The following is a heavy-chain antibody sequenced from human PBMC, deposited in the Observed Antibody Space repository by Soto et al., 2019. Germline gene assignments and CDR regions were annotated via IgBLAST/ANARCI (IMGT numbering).Heavy chain of an antibody. CDR1: GYTFTTYD. Sequence: QAQLVQSGAEVTKPGASVKVSCKASGYTFTTYDINWVRQATGQGLEWLGWMSPNSGATGYAQKFQGRVTMTRDTSMTTAYMELSNLRSEDTAMYYCARGVDAGVDVWGQGTTVTVSS. V-gene: IGHV1-8*01. CDR3: ARGVDAGVDV. CDR2: MSPNSGAT. D-gene: IGHD1-1*01. J-gene: IGHJ6*02.